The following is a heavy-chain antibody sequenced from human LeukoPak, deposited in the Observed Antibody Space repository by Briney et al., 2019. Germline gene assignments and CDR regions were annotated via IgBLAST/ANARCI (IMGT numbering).Heavy chain of an antibody. Sequence: SETLSLTCAVYGGSFSGYYWSWIRQPPGKGLEWIGEINHSGSTNYNPSLKSRVTISVDTSKNQFSLKLSSVTAADTAVCYCATAKDYCYYYGMDICGQETKFTVSS. CDR2: INHSGST. J-gene: IGHJ6*02. V-gene: IGHV4-34*01. CDR1: GGSFSGYY. CDR3: ATAKDYCYYYGMDI.